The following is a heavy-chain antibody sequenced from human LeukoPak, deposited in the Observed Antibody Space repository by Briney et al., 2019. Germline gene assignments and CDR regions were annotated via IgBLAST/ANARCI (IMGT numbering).Heavy chain of an antibody. CDR1: GYTFTSYD. Sequence: ASVKVSCKASGYTFTSYDINWVRQATGQGLEWMGWMNPNSGNTGYAQKFQGRVTITRNTSISTAYMELSSLRSEDTAVYYCARDKPQGYYDSSGCGDWGQGTLVTVSS. J-gene: IGHJ4*02. CDR2: MNPNSGNT. CDR3: ARDKPQGYYDSSGCGD. D-gene: IGHD3-22*01. V-gene: IGHV1-8*03.